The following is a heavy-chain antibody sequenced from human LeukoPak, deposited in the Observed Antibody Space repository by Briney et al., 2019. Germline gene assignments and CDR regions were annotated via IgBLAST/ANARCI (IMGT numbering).Heavy chain of an antibody. D-gene: IGHD6-13*01. J-gene: IGHJ5*02. CDR1: GGSISSYY. CDR3: ARDGGSSSWFNGWFDP. CDR2: IYTSGST. V-gene: IGHV4-4*07. Sequence: PSETLSLTCTVSGGSISSYYWSWIRQPAGKGLEWIGRIYTSGSTNYNPSLKSRVTMPVDTSKNQFSLKLSSVTAADTAVYYCARDGGSSSWFNGWFDPWGQGTLVTVSS.